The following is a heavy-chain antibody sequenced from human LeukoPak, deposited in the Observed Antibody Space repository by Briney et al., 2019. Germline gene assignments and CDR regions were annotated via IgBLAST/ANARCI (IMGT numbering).Heavy chain of an antibody. J-gene: IGHJ6*02. CDR1: GYTFTSYD. CDR2: MNPNSGNT. V-gene: IGHV1-8*01. Sequence: ASVKVSCKASGYTFTSYDINWVRQAPGQGLEWMGWMNPNSGNTGYAQKFQGRVTMTRNTSISTAYMELSSLRSEDTAVYYWAMVRGVPYYYYYYGMDVWGQGTTVTVSS. CDR3: AMVRGVPYYYYYYGMDV. D-gene: IGHD3-10*01.